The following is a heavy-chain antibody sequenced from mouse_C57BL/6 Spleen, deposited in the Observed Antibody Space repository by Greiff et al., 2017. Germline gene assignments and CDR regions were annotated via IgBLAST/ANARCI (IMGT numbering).Heavy chain of an antibody. J-gene: IGHJ2*01. D-gene: IGHD2-14*01. V-gene: IGHV1-69*01. Sequence: VQLQQPGAELVMPGASVKLSCKASGYTFTSYWMHWVKQRPGQGLEWIGEIDPSDSYTNYNQKFKGKSPLTVDKSSSTAYMQLSSLTSEDSAVYYCAREDRFDYWGQGTTLTVSA. CDR2: IDPSDSYT. CDR1: GYTFTSYW. CDR3: AREDRFDY.